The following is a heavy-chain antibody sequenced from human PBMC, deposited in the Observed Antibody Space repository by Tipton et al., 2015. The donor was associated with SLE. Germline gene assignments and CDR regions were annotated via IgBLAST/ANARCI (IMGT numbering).Heavy chain of an antibody. D-gene: IGHD4-17*01. CDR3: ARAGGSATVTTSGYYGMDV. V-gene: IGHV4-38-2*01. CDR1: GFSLTSDYY. Sequence: TLSLTCAVSGFSLTSDYYWGWIRQPPGKGLEWIGSVYHSGRTYYNPSLKSRVTISVHTSKNQFSLKLSSVTAADTAVYYCARAGGSATVTTSGYYGMDVGGQGTTVTVSS. J-gene: IGHJ6*02. CDR2: VYHSGRT.